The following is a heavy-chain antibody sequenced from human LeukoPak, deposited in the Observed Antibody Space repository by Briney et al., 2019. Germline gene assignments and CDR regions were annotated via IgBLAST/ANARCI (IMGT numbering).Heavy chain of an antibody. CDR2: ISSSSSTI. D-gene: IGHD2-15*01. J-gene: IGHJ6*03. CDR3: ARVLRYCSGGNCYSGGLGYMDV. CDR1: GFTFSSYS. V-gene: IGHV3-48*04. Sequence: PGGSLRLSCAASGFTFSSYSMNWVRQAPGKGLEWVSYISSSSSTIYYADSVKGRFTISRDNAKNSLYLQMNSLRAEDTAVYYCARVLRYCSGGNCYSGGLGYMDVWGQGTTVTISS.